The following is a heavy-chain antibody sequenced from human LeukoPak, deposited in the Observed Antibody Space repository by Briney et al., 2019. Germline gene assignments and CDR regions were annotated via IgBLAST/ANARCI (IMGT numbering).Heavy chain of an antibody. V-gene: IGHV1-2*02. J-gene: IGHJ4*02. CDR2: ISAYNGNT. CDR1: GYTFTGYY. CDR3: ARTVIAAAGTGNDY. Sequence: ASVKVSCKASGYTFTGYYMHWVRQAPGQGLEWMGWISAYNGNTNYAQKFQGRVTMTRDTSTSTVYMELSSLRSEDTAVYYCARTVIAAAGTGNDYWGQGTLVTVSS. D-gene: IGHD6-13*01.